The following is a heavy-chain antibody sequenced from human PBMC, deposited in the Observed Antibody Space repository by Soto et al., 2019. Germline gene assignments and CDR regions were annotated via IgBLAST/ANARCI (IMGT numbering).Heavy chain of an antibody. CDR2: INHSGST. D-gene: IGHD3-10*01. V-gene: IGHV4-34*01. Sequence: QVPLQQWGAGLLKPSETLSLTCAVYGGSFSGYYWSWVRQPPGKGLEWIGEINHSGSTNYNPSLKSRVTISVDTSKNQFSLKLSSVTAADTAVYYCAREGPMVRGVRDYWGQGTLVTVSS. J-gene: IGHJ4*02. CDR3: AREGPMVRGVRDY. CDR1: GGSFSGYY.